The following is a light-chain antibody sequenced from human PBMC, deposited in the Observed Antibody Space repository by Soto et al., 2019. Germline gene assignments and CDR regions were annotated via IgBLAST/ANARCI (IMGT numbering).Light chain of an antibody. J-gene: IGKJ4*01. CDR3: QQYSNWPLLS. V-gene: IGKV3-15*01. Sequence: EVVLAHSPATLSVSPGAGATLSFRASQSVGSNLAWYQQKPGQTPRVLIYGASTRAIGIPARFSGSGFGTEFTLTISSLQSEDFVVYYCQQYSNWPLLSFGGGTKVDIK. CDR2: GAS. CDR1: QSVGSN.